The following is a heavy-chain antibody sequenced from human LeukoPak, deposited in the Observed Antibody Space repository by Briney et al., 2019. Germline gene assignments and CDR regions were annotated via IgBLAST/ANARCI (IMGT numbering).Heavy chain of an antibody. CDR1: GFNFRNYA. Sequence: GGSLRLSCEASGFNFRNYAMRWVRQSPDKGLEWISLIRSNGDTTHYSDSVRGRFSISRDNSKNTVYLQMNSLRAEDTAVYYCARDSAPGSSGFFDYWGQGTLVTVSS. CDR3: ARDSAPGSSGFFDY. D-gene: IGHD2-15*01. V-gene: IGHV3-23*01. CDR2: IRSNGDTT. J-gene: IGHJ4*02.